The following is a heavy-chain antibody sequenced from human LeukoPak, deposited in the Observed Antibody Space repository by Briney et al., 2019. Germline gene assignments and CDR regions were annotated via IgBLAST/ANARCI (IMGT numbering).Heavy chain of an antibody. CDR1: GFTFSSYA. CDR2: ISGSGDNT. D-gene: IGHD6-13*01. V-gene: IGHV3-23*01. J-gene: IGHJ4*02. CDR3: AKGPSSSWYRYFDY. Sequence: PGGSLRLSCAASGFTFSSYAMSWVRQAPGKGLEWVSAISGSGDNTYYADSVKGRFTISRDNSKNTLYLQMNSLRVGDTAVYYCAKGPSSSWYRYFDYWGQGTLVTVSS.